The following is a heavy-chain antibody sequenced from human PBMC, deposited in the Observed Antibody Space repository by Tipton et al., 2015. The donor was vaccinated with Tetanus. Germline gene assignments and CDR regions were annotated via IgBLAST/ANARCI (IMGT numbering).Heavy chain of an antibody. CDR2: INQDGSAE. V-gene: IGHV3-7*01. J-gene: IGHJ3*02. CDR3: ARHGHPSAVVARDASDI. CDR1: GFTFSSHW. Sequence: SLRLSCEASGFTFSSHWMSWVRQVPGKGLEWVANINQDGSAEFYVDSVKGRFTISRDNSKNSLSLQMNSLRADDTAVYYCARHGHPSAVVARDASDIWGHGTMVNVSS. D-gene: IGHD2-15*01.